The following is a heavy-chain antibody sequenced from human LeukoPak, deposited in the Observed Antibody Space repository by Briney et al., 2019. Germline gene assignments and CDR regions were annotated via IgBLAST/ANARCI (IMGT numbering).Heavy chain of an antibody. CDR2: IIPIFGTA. CDR1: GGTFSSYA. Sequence: SVKVSCKASGGTFSSYAISWVRQAPGQGLEWMGGIIPIFGTANYAQKFQGRVTITADESTSTAYMELSSLRSEDTAVYYCATTGERWLQPVDYWGQGTLVTVSS. CDR3: ATTGERWLQPVDY. D-gene: IGHD5-24*01. J-gene: IGHJ4*02. V-gene: IGHV1-69*13.